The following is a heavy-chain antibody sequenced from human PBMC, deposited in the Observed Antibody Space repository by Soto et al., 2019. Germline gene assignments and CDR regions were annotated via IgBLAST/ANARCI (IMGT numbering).Heavy chain of an antibody. Sequence: SETLSLTCRAAGGSISGSYWSWIRPSPGKVLEWLGYVYYTGSSNYSPSLRSRVSISVDTSKNEFSLRLSSVTAADTAVYFCARSVAVPGAHIDYWGQGTQVTVSS. CDR2: VYYTGSS. V-gene: IGHV4-59*01. CDR1: GGSISGSY. J-gene: IGHJ4*02. D-gene: IGHD6-19*01. CDR3: ARSVAVPGAHIDY.